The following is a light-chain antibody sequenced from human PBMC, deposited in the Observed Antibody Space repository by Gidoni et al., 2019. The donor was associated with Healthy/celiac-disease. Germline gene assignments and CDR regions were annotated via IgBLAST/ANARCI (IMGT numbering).Light chain of an antibody. Sequence: EMVLTQSPATLSLSPGERATLSCMASQSVSSYLAWYQQQPGQAPRLLIYDASNRAPGIPARFSGSGSGTDFTLTISSLEPEDFSVYYCQQRSNWTFGQGTKVEIK. J-gene: IGKJ1*01. CDR3: QQRSNWT. CDR1: QSVSSY. CDR2: DAS. V-gene: IGKV3-11*01.